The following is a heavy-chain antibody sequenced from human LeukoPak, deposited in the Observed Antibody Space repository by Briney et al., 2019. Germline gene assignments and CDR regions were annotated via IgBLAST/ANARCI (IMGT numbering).Heavy chain of an antibody. V-gene: IGHV4-59*12. D-gene: IGHD6-6*01. CDR2: TEHSGST. Sequence: PSETLSLTCSVSGGSISSYYWSWIRQPAGKGLEWIGETEHSGSTNYNPSLKTRVTISVDTSKNQFSLRLSSVTAADTAVYYCAREYSTSSTAFDIWGQGTMVTVSS. CDR1: GGSISSYY. J-gene: IGHJ3*02. CDR3: AREYSTSSTAFDI.